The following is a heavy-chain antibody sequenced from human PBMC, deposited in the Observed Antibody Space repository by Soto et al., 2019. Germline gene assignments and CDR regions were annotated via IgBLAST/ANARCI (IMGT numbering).Heavy chain of an antibody. J-gene: IGHJ4*02. CDR1: GFTFSNYA. CDR2: ISSHGDST. Sequence: PGGSLRLSWAASGFTFSNYAMHWVRQAPGKGPEYVSAISSHGDSTYYANSVKDRFTISRDNSKNTLYLQMGSLRIEDMAVYYCARRGGYNFDYWGQGTLVTVSS. D-gene: IGHD5-12*01. CDR3: ARRGGYNFDY. V-gene: IGHV3-64*01.